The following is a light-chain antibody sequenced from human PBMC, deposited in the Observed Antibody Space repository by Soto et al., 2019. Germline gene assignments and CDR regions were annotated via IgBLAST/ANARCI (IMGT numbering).Light chain of an antibody. CDR2: DAA. V-gene: IGKV1-9*01. Sequence: GDRVTITCRASPAIAIFLAWYQQKPGTAPKLLIYDAATLQSGVPSRFSGSRSGTEYTLTIGSLQPEDFATYYCQQLNGSPWTFGQGTKVDIK. CDR3: QQLNGSPWT. J-gene: IGKJ1*01. CDR1: PAIAIF.